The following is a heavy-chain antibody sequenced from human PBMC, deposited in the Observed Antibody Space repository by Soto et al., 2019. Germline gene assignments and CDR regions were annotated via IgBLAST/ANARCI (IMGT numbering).Heavy chain of an antibody. D-gene: IGHD1-7*01. CDR3: ASRDPGTSVDY. CDR2: IYRTGST. J-gene: IGHJ4*02. Sequence: QVQLQESGPGLVKPSGTLSLTCAVSGGSFTSNNWWTWVRQPPGQGLEWIGEIYRTGSTNYNPSRKSRVTISLDKSENQFSLKVTSLTAADTAGYYCASRDPGTSVDYWGQGTLVTVSS. V-gene: IGHV4-4*02. CDR1: GGSFTSNNW.